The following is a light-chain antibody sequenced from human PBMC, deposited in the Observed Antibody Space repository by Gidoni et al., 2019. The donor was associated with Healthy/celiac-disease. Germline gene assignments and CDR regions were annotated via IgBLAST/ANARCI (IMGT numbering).Light chain of an antibody. CDR3: QQYGSSPWT. J-gene: IGKJ1*01. Sequence: QCVSSSYLAWYQQKPGQAPRLLIYGASSRATGIPDRFSGSGSGTDFTLTISRLEPEDFAVYYCQQYGSSPWTFGQGTKVEIK. CDR1: QCVSSSY. CDR2: GAS. V-gene: IGKV3-20*01.